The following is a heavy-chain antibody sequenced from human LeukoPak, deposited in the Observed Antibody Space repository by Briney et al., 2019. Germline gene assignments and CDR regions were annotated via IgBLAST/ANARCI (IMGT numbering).Heavy chain of an antibody. V-gene: IGHV4-59*01. CDR3: AGVSVHGYSDY. CDR2: IFYTGST. J-gene: IGHJ4*02. Sequence: PSETLSLTCTVSGGSINNYYWTWIRQPPGKGLEWIGYIFYTGSTKYNPSLKSRVTISVDTSKNQFSLKLTSVTAADTVVYYCAGVSVHGYSDYWGLGALVTVSS. CDR1: GGSINNYY. D-gene: IGHD2-8*01.